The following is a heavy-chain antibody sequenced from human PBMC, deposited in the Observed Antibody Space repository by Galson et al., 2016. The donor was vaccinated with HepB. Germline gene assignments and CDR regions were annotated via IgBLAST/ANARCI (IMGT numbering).Heavy chain of an antibody. V-gene: IGHV1-24*01. CDR2: FDPENGEI. CDR3: ATAGNDANSGLHYYFHGMDV. Sequence: SVKVSCKVSGDRITNVDMFWVRQASGKGPEWMGGFDPENGEIIYAQQFQGRVTMTEDTSTGTAYMGMSSLRSEDTAVYYCATAGNDANSGLHYYFHGMDVWGQGTTVTVSS. J-gene: IGHJ6*02. CDR1: GDRITNVD. D-gene: IGHD4/OR15-4a*01.